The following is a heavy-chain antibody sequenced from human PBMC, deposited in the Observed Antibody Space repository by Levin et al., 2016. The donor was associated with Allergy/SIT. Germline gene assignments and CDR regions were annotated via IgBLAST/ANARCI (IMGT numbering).Heavy chain of an antibody. CDR2: IYYSGNT. CDR3: VRDDKDVLNPGLTESFYYYNGMDV. D-gene: IGHD3-16*01. V-gene: IGHV4-31*03. J-gene: IGHJ6*02. CDR1: GGSISSGGYY. Sequence: SETLSLTCTVSGGSISSGGYYWTWIRQHPRKGLEWIGYIYYSGNTDYNPSLKSRVTISVDRSKNQFSLKLSSVTAADTAVYYCVRDDKDVLNPGLTESFYYYNGMDVWGQGTTVTVS.